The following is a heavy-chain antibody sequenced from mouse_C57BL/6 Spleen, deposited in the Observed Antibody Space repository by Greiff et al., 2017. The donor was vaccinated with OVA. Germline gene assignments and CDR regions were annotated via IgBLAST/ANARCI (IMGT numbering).Heavy chain of an antibody. J-gene: IGHJ4*01. CDR2: IWRGGST. CDR3: AKKGGDGYFHAMDY. Sequence: VHLVESGPGLVQPSQSLSITCTVSGFSLTSYGVHWVRQSPGKGLEWLGVIWRGGSTDYNAAFMSRLSITKDNSKSQVFFKMNSLQADDTAIYYCAKKGGDGYFHAMDYWGQGTSVTVSS. D-gene: IGHD2-3*01. V-gene: IGHV2-5*01. CDR1: GFSLTSYG.